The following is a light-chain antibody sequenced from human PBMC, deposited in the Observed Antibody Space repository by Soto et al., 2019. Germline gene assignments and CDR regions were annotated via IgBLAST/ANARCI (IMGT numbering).Light chain of an antibody. J-gene: IGKJ3*01. CDR1: QSIRSD. Sequence: ELVMTQSPATLSVSQGERATLSCRASQSIRSDLAWYQQRPGQAPRLLIYDASTRAAGIPARFIRRGSGTEFTPTISSLQSEDFAVYHCQQYNNWLPFTFGPGTKVDIK. CDR3: QQYNNWLPFT. V-gene: IGKV3-15*01. CDR2: DAS.